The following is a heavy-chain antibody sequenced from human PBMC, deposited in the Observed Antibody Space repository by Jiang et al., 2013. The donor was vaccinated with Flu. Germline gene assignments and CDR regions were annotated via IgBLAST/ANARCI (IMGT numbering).Heavy chain of an antibody. CDR2: ISYDGSNK. D-gene: IGHD3-10*01. V-gene: IGHV3-30-3*01. CDR1: TFTFFGYA. J-gene: IGHJ4*02. CDR3: ARDYYGSGSYSAPSDY. Sequence: RLSCAASTFTFFGYAMHWVRQAPGKGLEWVAIISYDGSNKYYADSVKGRFTISRDNSKNTLYLQMNSLRAEDTAVYYCARDYYGSGSYSAPSDYWGQGTLVTVSS.